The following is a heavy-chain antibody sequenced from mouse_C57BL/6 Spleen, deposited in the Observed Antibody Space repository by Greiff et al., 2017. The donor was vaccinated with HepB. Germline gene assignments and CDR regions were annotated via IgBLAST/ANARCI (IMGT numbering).Heavy chain of an antibody. V-gene: IGHV10-1*01. Sequence: EADGGLVQPKGSLKLSCAASGFSFNTYAMNWVRQAPGKGLEWVARIRSKSNNYATYYADSVKDRFTISRDDSESMLYLQMNNLKTEDTAMYYCVRHDGYDGSMDYWGQGTSVTVSS. CDR3: VRHDGYDGSMDY. CDR2: IRSKSNNYAT. CDR1: GFSFNTYA. J-gene: IGHJ4*01. D-gene: IGHD2-3*01.